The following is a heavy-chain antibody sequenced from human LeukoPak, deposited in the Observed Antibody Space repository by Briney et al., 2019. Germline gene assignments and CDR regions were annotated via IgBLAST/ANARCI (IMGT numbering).Heavy chain of an antibody. CDR3: VREGKYQLPLDY. D-gene: IGHD2-2*01. CDR1: GFTVSSNY. Sequence: GGSLRLSCAASGFTVSSNYMSWVRQAPGKGLEWVSVIYSGGSTYYADSVKGRFTISRDNAKNSLCLQMNSLRAEDTAVYYCVREGKYQLPLDYWGQGTLVTVSS. V-gene: IGHV3-66*01. J-gene: IGHJ4*02. CDR2: IYSGGST.